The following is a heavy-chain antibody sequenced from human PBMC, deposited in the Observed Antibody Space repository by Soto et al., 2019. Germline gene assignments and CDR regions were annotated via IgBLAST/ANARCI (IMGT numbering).Heavy chain of an antibody. CDR3: ARDSMVRGVTPLHYYYYYGMDV. CDR2: INPNSGGT. CDR1: GYTFTGYY. Sequence: ASVKVSCKASGYTFTGYYMHWVRQAPGQGLEWMGWINPNSGGTNYAQKFQGWVTMTRDTSISTAYMELSRLRSDDTAVYYCARDSMVRGVTPLHYYYYYGMDVWGQGTTVTVSS. V-gene: IGHV1-2*04. J-gene: IGHJ6*02. D-gene: IGHD3-10*01.